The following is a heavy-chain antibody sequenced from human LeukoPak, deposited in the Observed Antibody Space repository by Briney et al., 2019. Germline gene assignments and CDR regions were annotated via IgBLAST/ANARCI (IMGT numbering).Heavy chain of an antibody. CDR1: GFTFSSSA. J-gene: IGHJ4*02. Sequence: PGGSLRLSCAASGFTFSSSAMSWVRQAPGKGLEWVGRIKSKTDGGTTDYAAPVKGRFTISRDDSKNTLYLQMNSLKTEDTAVYYCTTGLPASGWYFDYWGQGTLVTVSS. V-gene: IGHV3-15*01. CDR3: TTGLPASGWYFDY. D-gene: IGHD6-19*01. CDR2: IKSKTDGGTT.